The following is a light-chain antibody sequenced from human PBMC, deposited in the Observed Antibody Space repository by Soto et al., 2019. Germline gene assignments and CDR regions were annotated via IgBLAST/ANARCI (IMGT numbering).Light chain of an antibody. CDR1: QSVRTY. CDR2: DAS. V-gene: IGKV3D-15*01. CDR3: QQYNHWHPST. Sequence: EIVLTQSPVTLSLSPGERATLSCSASQSVRTYLAWYQVKPVQAPRLLXYDASRRASGVPARFSGGGSGTDFTLTISSLQSEDFAVYYCQQYNHWHPSTFGPGTRLEIK. J-gene: IGKJ5*01.